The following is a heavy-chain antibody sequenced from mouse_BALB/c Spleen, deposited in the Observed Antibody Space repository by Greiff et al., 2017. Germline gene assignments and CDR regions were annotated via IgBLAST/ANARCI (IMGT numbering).Heavy chain of an antibody. CDR2: ISSGGGRT. V-gene: IGHV5-12-1*01. CDR1: GFAFSSYD. J-gene: IGHJ2*01. CDR3: ARHYSGSVRFDY. Sequence: EVQLVESGGGLVKPGGSLKLSCAASGFAFSSYDMSWVRQTPGKRLEWVAYISSGGGRTYYPDSVKGRFIISRDNAKNTLYLQMSRLRSEDTAMYYCARHYSGSVRFDYWGQGTTVTVSA. D-gene: IGHD1-1*01.